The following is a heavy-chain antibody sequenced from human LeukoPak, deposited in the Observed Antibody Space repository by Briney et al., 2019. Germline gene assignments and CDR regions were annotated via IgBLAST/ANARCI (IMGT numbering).Heavy chain of an antibody. Sequence: RGSLRLSCAASGFTVTSNYMSWVRQAPGKGLEWVSVIYSGGSIHYADSVKGRFTISRHNSKNTVYLQMSSLRAEDTAVYYCARTPAVHDYGDYSYFLDYWGQGTLVSVSS. J-gene: IGHJ4*02. D-gene: IGHD4-17*01. V-gene: IGHV3-53*01. CDR2: IYSGGSI. CDR3: ARTPAVHDYGDYSYFLDY. CDR1: GFTVTSNY.